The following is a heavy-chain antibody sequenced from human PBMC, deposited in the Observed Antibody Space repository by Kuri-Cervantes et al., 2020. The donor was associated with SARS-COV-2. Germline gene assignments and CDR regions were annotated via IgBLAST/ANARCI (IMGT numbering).Heavy chain of an antibody. CDR2: ISYDGSNK. CDR3: ARGQTWTKANFSFWSGRKANFDY. J-gene: IGHJ4*02. D-gene: IGHD3-3*01. Sequence: GGSLRLSCAGSGFTFSSYAMHWVRQAPGKGLEWVALISYDGSNKFYADSVKGRFTISRDNSKNTLYLQMNSLRVGDTAVYYCARGQTWTKANFSFWSGRKANFDYWGQGTLVTVSS. V-gene: IGHV3-30*03. CDR1: GFTFSSYA.